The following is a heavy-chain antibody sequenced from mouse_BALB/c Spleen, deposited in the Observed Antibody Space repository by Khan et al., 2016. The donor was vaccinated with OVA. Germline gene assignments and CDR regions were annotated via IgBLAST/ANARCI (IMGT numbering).Heavy chain of an antibody. V-gene: IGHV2-3*01. CDR3: AKWGTANYYAMDY. D-gene: IGHD1-2*01. CDR2: IWGDGST. Sequence: QVQLKESGPGLVAPSQSLSITCTVSGFSLTNYGVNWVRQPPGKGLEWLGVIWGDGSTNYHSTLMSRLSISKDNSQSQVFLKLSSLQTDDTATYYCAKWGTANYYAMDYWGQGTSVTVSS. CDR1: GFSLTNYG. J-gene: IGHJ4*01.